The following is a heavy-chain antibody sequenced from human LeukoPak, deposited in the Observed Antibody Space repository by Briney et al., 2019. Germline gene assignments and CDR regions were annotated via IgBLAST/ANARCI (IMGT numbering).Heavy chain of an antibody. V-gene: IGHV3-23*01. CDR1: GFTFSSYA. D-gene: IGHD3-9*01. J-gene: IGHJ3*01. CDR3: AKAFWSYDILTGQGG. CDR2: ISTGGDST. Sequence: GGSLRLSCAASGFTFSSYAMTWVRQAPGRGPGWASGISTGGDSTYTADSVSGRCTISRDNSKNTLYLQMNSLRAEDTDVYYCAKAFWSYDILTGQGGWGQGRMVTVSS.